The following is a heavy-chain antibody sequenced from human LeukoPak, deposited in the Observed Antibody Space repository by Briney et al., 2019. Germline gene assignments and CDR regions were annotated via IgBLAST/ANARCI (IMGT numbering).Heavy chain of an antibody. CDR2: INHSGST. CDR1: GGSFSGYY. J-gene: IGHJ4*02. D-gene: IGHD2-15*01. V-gene: IGHV4-34*01. CDR3: AREPCSGGSCYSGY. Sequence: SETLSLTCAVYGGSFSGYYWSWIRQPPGKGLEWIGEINHSGSTNYNPSLKSRVTISVDTSKNQFSLKLSSVTAADTAVYYCAREPCSGGSCYSGYWGQGTLVTVSS.